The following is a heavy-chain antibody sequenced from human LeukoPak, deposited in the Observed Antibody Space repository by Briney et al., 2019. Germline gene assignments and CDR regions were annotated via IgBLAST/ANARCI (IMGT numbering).Heavy chain of an antibody. V-gene: IGHV1-69*05. D-gene: IGHD4-11*01. CDR2: IIPIFGTA. CDR1: GGTFSSYA. CDR3: ARGDPYDYTPFDY. J-gene: IGHJ4*02. Sequence: SVKVSCKASGGTFSSYAISWVRQAPGQGLEWMGGIIPIFGTANYAQKFQGRVTITTDESTSTAYMELSSLRPEDTAVYYCARGDPYDYTPFDYWGQGTLVTVSS.